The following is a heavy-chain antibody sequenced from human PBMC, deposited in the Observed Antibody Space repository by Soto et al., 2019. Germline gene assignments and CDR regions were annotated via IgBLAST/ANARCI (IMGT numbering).Heavy chain of an antibody. CDR3: AKKLKHACDI. Sequence: SETLSLTCAVYGGSFSGYYWSWIRQPPGKGLEWIGEINHSGSTNYNPSLKSRVTISVDTSKNQFSLKLSSVTAADTAVYYCAKKLKHACDIWGQGTMVTV. V-gene: IGHV4-34*01. CDR2: INHSGST. D-gene: IGHD1-1*01. J-gene: IGHJ3*02. CDR1: GGSFSGYY.